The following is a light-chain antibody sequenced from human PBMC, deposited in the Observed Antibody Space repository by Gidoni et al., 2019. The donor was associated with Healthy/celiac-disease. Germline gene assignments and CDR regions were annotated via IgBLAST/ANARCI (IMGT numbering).Light chain of an antibody. CDR1: QSISSY. CDR2: AAS. J-gene: IGKJ4*01. CDR3: QQSYSTPVT. Sequence: DIQMTQSPSSLSASVGVRVTITCRASQSISSYLNWYQQKPGKAHKLLIYAASSLQSGVPSRFSGSGSGTDFTLTISSLQPEDFATYYCQQSYSTPVTFGGGTKVEIK. V-gene: IGKV1-39*01.